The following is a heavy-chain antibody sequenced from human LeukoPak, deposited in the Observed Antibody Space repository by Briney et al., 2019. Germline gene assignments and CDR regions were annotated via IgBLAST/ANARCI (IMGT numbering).Heavy chain of an antibody. CDR1: GFTFSDYA. V-gene: IGHV3-23*01. CDR2: ISGSGGST. CDR3: ATSARTYLGSSLDY. J-gene: IGHJ4*02. Sequence: GGSLRLSCAASGFTFSDYAMNWVRQAPGKGLEWVSAISGSGGSTYYADSVKGRFTISRDNSKNTLYLQMNSLRAEDTALYYCATSARTYLGSSLDYWGQGTLVTVSS. D-gene: IGHD2-15*01.